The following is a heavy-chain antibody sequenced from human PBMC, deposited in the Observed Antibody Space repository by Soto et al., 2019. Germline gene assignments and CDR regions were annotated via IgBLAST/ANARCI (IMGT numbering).Heavy chain of an antibody. J-gene: IGHJ4*02. CDR3: ARGYCSGGSCRKLRDKTQPVPEY. CDR2: IWYDGSNK. V-gene: IGHV3-33*01. Sequence: GGSLRLSCAASGFTFSSYGMHWVRQAPGKGLEWVAVIWYDGSNKYYADSVKGRFTISRDNSKNTLYLQMKSLRAEDTAVYYCARGYCSGGSCRKLRDKTQPVPEYWGQGTLVTVTS. CDR1: GFTFSSYG. D-gene: IGHD2-15*01.